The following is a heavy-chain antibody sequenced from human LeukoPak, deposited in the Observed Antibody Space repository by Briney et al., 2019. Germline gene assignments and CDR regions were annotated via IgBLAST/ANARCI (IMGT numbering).Heavy chain of an antibody. J-gene: IGHJ6*03. CDR1: GFTFSSYE. CDR3: ARGVGRASYYYYMDV. Sequence: PGGSLRLSCAASGFTFSSYEVNWVRQAPGKGLKWVSYIDSSGRTIHYADSVKGRFTISRENAKNSLYLQMNSLRAEDTADYYCARGVGRASYYYYMDVWGKGTTVTVSS. CDR2: IDSSGRTI. V-gene: IGHV3-48*03. D-gene: IGHD3-10*01.